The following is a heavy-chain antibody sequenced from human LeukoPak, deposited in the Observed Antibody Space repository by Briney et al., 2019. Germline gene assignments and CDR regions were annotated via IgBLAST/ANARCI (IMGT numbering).Heavy chain of an antibody. V-gene: IGHV4-39*07. CDR2: IYYSGST. Sequence: PSETLSLTCTVSGGSISSSSYYWGWIRQPPGKGLEWIGGIYYSGSTSYNPSLKSRVTISVDTSKNQFSLKLSSVTAADTAVYYCARLEDYGSLDYWGQGTLVTVSS. CDR3: ARLEDYGSLDY. J-gene: IGHJ4*02. D-gene: IGHD3-10*01. CDR1: GGSISSSSYY.